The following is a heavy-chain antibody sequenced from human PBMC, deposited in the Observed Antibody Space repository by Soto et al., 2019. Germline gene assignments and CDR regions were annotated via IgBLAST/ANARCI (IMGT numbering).Heavy chain of an antibody. V-gene: IGHV4-34*01. Sequence: QGQLQQWGAGLLKPSETLSLTCAVYGGSFSGYYWSWIRQPPGKGLEWIGEINHSGSTNYNPSLKSRVTISVDTSKNQFSRKLSSVTAADTAVYYCARSRGMDVWGQGTTVTVSS. J-gene: IGHJ6*02. CDR2: INHSGST. CDR3: ARSRGMDV. CDR1: GGSFSGYY.